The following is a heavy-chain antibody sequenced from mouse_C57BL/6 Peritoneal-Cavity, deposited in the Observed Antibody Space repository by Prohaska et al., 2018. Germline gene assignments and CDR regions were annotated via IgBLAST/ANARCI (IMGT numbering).Heavy chain of an antibody. CDR3: MRYGNYWYFDV. D-gene: IGHD2-1*01. Sequence: EVQLLETGGGLVQPGGSRGLSCEGSGFTFSGFWMSWVRQTPGKTLEWIGDINYDGSAINYAPSIKDRFTIFRYNYKSTLYLQMSNVRSEDTATYFCMRYGNYWYFDVWCTGTTVAISS. CDR2: INYDGSAI. V-gene: IGHV11-2*01. J-gene: IGHJ1*03. CDR1: GFTFSGFW.